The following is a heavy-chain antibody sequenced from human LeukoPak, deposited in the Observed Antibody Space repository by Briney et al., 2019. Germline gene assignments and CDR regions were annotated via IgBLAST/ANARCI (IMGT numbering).Heavy chain of an antibody. CDR2: INEDGSIT. J-gene: IGHJ4*02. D-gene: IGHD3-16*01. CDR1: GLTFRTYW. CDR3: GRDLGGRWSY. V-gene: IGHV3-74*01. Sequence: PGGSLRLSCAVSGLTFRTYWMHWVRQVPGEGLVWASRINEDGSITSYADSVTGRFTISRDNAQNTLYLQMNSLSAEDTAVYYCGRDLGGRWSYWGQGALVTVSS.